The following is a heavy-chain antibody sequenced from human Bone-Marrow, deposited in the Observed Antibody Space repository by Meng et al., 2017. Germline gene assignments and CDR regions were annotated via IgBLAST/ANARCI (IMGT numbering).Heavy chain of an antibody. V-gene: IGHV4-34*01. CDR1: GGSFSDYY. CDR2: INHSGST. D-gene: IGHD4-11*01. Sequence: QVHLRQWWAGLLKPSETLSLTCVVSGGSFSDYYWSWIRQPPGKGLEWIGEINHSGSTNYNPSLESRATISVDTSQNNLSLKLSSVTAADSAVYYCARGPTTMAHDFDYWGQGTLVTVSS. CDR3: ARGPTTMAHDFDY. J-gene: IGHJ4*02.